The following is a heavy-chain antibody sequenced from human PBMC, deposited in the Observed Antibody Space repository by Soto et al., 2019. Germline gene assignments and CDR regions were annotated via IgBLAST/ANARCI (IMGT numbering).Heavy chain of an antibody. J-gene: IGHJ6*02. V-gene: IGHV3-30-3*01. D-gene: IGHD3-10*01. CDR1: GFTFSSYA. Sequence: QVQLVESGGGVVQPGRSLRLSCAASGFTFSSYAMHWVRQAPGKGLEWVAVISSDGSNKYNADSVKGRFTISRDNSENTLFLQMGRLRAEDTAVYYCARGLTYYSGSGRNYYYGMDVWGQGTTVTVSS. CDR2: ISSDGSNK. CDR3: ARGLTYYSGSGRNYYYGMDV.